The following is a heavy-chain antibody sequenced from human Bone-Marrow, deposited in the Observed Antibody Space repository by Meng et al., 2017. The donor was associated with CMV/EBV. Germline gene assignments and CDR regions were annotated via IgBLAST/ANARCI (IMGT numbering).Heavy chain of an antibody. D-gene: IGHD3-10*01. CDR3: ARDLNYYGSGEEQGGMDV. CDR2: ISWNSGSI. Sequence: GESLKISCAASGVTFSSYSMNWVRQAPGKGLEWVSGISWNSGSIGYADSVKGRFTISRDNAKNSLYLQMNSLRAEDTAVYYCARDLNYYGSGEEQGGMDVWGQATTVTVSS. CDR1: GVTFSSYS. V-gene: IGHV3-48*04. J-gene: IGHJ6*02.